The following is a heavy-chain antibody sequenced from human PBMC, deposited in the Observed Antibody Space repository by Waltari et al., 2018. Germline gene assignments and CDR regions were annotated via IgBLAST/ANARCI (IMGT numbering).Heavy chain of an antibody. Sequence: QVQLVESGGGVVQPGRSVRLPCAASEFTFSSYAMHLVRQAPGKGLEWVAVISYNERNIYYVDSVKGRFTISRDNSKKMLYLQMNSLRDEDTAVYYCARDYCDRTNCHGMDVWGQGP. V-gene: IGHV3-30*04. CDR2: ISYNERNI. CDR1: EFTFSSYA. D-gene: IGHD3-22*01. J-gene: IGHJ6*02. CDR3: ARDYCDRTNCHGMDV.